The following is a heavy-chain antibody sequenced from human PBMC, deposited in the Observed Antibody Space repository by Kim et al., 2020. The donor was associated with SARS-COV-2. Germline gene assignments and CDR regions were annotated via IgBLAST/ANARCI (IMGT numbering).Heavy chain of an antibody. V-gene: IGHV3-33*01. CDR1: GFTFSSYG. CDR3: ARDDAIFDRGPAFDI. CDR2: IWYDGSNK. Sequence: GGSLRLSCAASGFTFSSYGMHWVRQAPGKGLEWVAVIWYDGSNKYYADSVKGRFTISRDNSKNTLYLQMNSLRAEDTAVYYCARDDAIFDRGPAFDIWGQGTMVTVSS. D-gene: IGHD3-9*01. J-gene: IGHJ3*02.